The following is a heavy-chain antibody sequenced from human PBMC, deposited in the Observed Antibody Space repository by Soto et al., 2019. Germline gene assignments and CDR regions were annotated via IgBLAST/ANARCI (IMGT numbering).Heavy chain of an antibody. CDR2: ISSGGSTI. D-gene: IGHD2-8*02. V-gene: IGHV3-11*01. J-gene: IGHJ4*02. CDR3: VRDILAPGSFLYFDY. CDR1: AFSFRDTW. Sequence: PGGSLRLSCVDSAFSFRDTWMSWVRQAPGKGLEWVSYISSGGSTIYYADSVKGRFTISRDNVKNSLYLQMDSLRTDDTAVYYCVRDILAPGSFLYFDYWGQETLVTVSA.